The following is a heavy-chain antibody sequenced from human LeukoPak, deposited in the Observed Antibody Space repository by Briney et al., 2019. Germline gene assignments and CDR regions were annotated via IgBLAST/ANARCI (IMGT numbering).Heavy chain of an antibody. V-gene: IGHV1-2*02. D-gene: IGHD2-21*02. CDR1: GYTFTVYH. Sequence: ASVKVSRKTSGYTFTVYHMHWVRQAPGQGLECMGWINPNSGATNCAQNLQGRVTMTSDTSISTAYMELSSLTSDDTAVYYCGLVTSGNWWFDPWGQGTLVTVSS. CDR3: GLVTSGNWWFDP. J-gene: IGHJ5*02. CDR2: INPNSGAT.